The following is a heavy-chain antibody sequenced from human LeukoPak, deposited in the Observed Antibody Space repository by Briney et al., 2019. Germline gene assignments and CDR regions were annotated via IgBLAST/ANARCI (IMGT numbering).Heavy chain of an antibody. V-gene: IGHV4-61*02. CDR1: GGSISSGSYY. J-gene: IGHJ4*02. CDR3: ASRTVTTYYYFDY. CDR2: IYTSGSA. Sequence: TLSLTCTVSGGSISSGSYYWSWIWQPAGKGLEWIGRIYTSGSANYNPSLKSRVTISVDTSKNQFSLKLSSVTAADTAVYYCASRTVTTYYYFDYWGQGTLVTVSS. D-gene: IGHD4-17*01.